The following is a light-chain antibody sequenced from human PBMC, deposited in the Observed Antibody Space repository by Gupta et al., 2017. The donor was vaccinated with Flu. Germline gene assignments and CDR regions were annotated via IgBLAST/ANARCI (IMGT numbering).Light chain of an antibody. Sequence: EIVLTQSPRTLSLSPGERASLSCRASQSISSSYLAWYQQKPGQPPRLLIYGASSRATGIPDRFSGSGSRTDFTLTISRLEPEDFAVYYCQQCGSWPPHTFGQRTKVEIK. CDR3: QQCGSWPPHT. J-gene: IGKJ1*01. CDR1: QSISSSY. V-gene: IGKV3-20*01. CDR2: GAS.